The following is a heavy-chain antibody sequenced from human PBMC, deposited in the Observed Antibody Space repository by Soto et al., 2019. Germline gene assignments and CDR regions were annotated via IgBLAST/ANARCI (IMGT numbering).Heavy chain of an antibody. J-gene: IGHJ6*03. V-gene: IGHV4-39*07. Sequence: SETLSLTGTVSGGSISSGDYYWSWIRQPPGKGLEWIGEINHSGSTNYHPSLKSRVTISVDTSKNQFSLKLSSVTAADTAVYYCARGDRYCSGGSCYSFSYMDVWGKGTTVTVSS. CDR1: GGSISSGDYY. D-gene: IGHD2-15*01. CDR2: INHSGST. CDR3: ARGDRYCSGGSCYSFSYMDV.